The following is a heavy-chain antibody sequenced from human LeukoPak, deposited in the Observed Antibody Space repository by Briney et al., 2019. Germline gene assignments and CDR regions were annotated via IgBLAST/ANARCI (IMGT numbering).Heavy chain of an antibody. CDR2: ISSSSSYI. CDR3: ARGEYSSSSIALDP. J-gene: IGHJ5*02. CDR1: GFTFSSYS. V-gene: IGHV3-21*01. D-gene: IGHD6-6*01. Sequence: GGSLRLSCAASGFTFSSYSMNWVRQAPGKGLEWVSSISSSSSYIYYADSVKGRFTISRDNAKNSLYLQMNSLRAEDTAVCYCARGEYSSSSIALDPWGQGTLVTVSS.